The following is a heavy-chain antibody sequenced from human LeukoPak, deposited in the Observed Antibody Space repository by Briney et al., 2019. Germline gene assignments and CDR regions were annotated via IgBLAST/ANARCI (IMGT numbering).Heavy chain of an antibody. Sequence: GGSLRLSCAASGFTFSSFTMIWVRQAPGKGLEWVSYISSTSATIYYADSVKGRFSISRDNANNSLYLQMNSLRAEDTAVYYCARVYRNRGDCWGQGTLVTVSS. D-gene: IGHD1-14*01. V-gene: IGHV3-48*01. CDR2: ISSTSATI. CDR3: ARVYRNRGDC. CDR1: GFTFSSFT. J-gene: IGHJ4*02.